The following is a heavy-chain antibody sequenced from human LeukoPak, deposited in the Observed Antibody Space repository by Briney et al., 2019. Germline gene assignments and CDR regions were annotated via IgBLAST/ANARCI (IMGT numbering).Heavy chain of an antibody. Sequence: PSETLSLTCTVSGGSISSGGYYWSWIRQHPGKGLEWIGYIFYSGSTHYNPSLKSRVTISVDPSKNQFSLKLSSVTAADTAVYYCARALYYSSGYFFFDYWGQGTLVTVSS. CDR2: IFYSGST. J-gene: IGHJ4*02. CDR3: ARALYYSSGYFFFDY. D-gene: IGHD3-22*01. CDR1: GGSISSGGYY. V-gene: IGHV4-31*03.